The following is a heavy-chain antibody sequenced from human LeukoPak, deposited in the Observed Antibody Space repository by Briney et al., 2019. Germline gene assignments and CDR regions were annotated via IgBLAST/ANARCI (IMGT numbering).Heavy chain of an antibody. CDR2: INRSGGT. V-gene: IGHV4-34*01. J-gene: IGHJ4*02. CDR1: GGSFNNYY. CDR3: ARRAVWLAVAG. D-gene: IGHD6-19*01. Sequence: SETLSLTCAVYGGSFNNYYWNWIRQPPGKGLEWIWEINRSGGTDYNPSLKSRVTISVDTSKNQFSLKLSSVTAADTAVYYCARRAVWLAVAGWGQGTLVTVSS.